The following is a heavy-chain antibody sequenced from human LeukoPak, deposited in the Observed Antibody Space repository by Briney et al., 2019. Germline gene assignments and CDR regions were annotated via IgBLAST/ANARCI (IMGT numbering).Heavy chain of an antibody. CDR2: IYDSGSS. Sequence: PPETPSLTRAVPGASISRYFWSWIRQPPRKGLEWIGYIYDSGSSKYNPSLESRVTISLDTSKNQFSLKLTFVTAADTAVHYCARVPDTTMGYFDYWGQGTLVTVSS. D-gene: IGHD5-18*01. CDR1: GASISRYF. V-gene: IGHV4-59*01. CDR3: ARVPDTTMGYFDY. J-gene: IGHJ4*02.